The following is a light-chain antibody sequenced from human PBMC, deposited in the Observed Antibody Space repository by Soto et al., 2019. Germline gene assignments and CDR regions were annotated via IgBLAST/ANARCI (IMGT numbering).Light chain of an antibody. Sequence: DIQMTQSPSTLSASVGDRVTITCRASQNINNWLAWYQQKPGNAPKLLLYRASSLENGVPSRFSGRGSGTDFIFTITRLQADDFAIYYCQQCSSDSTFGQGTKVEI. V-gene: IGKV1-5*03. J-gene: IGKJ1*01. CDR3: QQCSSDST. CDR2: RAS. CDR1: QNINNW.